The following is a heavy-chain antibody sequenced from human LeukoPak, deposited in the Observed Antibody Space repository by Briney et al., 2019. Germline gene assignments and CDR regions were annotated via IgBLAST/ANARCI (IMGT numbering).Heavy chain of an antibody. D-gene: IGHD6-19*01. V-gene: IGHV3-21*01. CDR2: ISSSSSYI. CDR1: GFTFSTYS. J-gene: IGHJ4*02. Sequence: GGSLRLSCAVFGFTFSTYSMNWVRQGPRRWLEWGSSISSSSSYIYYACSVKGRFTISGNNAKNSLYLQMNSLRAEDTAVYFCAREQEWLVKGDYWGQGTLVTVSS. CDR3: AREQEWLVKGDY.